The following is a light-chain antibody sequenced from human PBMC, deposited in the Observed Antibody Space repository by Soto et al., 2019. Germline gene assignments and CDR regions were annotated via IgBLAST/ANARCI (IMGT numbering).Light chain of an antibody. J-gene: IGKJ4*01. CDR2: DAS. Sequence: EIVMTQSPATVSVSPGERATLSCRASQSVTSTLAWYQQKPGQTPRLLIYDASTRATGIPARFSGSGSGTECTLTISSLQSEDFAVYYCQQYNNWPLTFGGGTKVDIK. CDR1: QSVTST. V-gene: IGKV3-15*01. CDR3: QQYNNWPLT.